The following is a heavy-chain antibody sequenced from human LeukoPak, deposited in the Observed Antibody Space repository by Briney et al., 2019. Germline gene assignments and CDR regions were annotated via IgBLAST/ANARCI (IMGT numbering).Heavy chain of an antibody. J-gene: IGHJ4*02. V-gene: IGHV3-64*04. CDR2: ISSNGGST. D-gene: IGHD6-19*01. Sequence: GGSLRLSCSASGFTFSSYAMHWVRQAPGKGLEYVSAISSNGGSTYYADSVKGRFTISRDNSKNTLYLQMNSLRAEDTAVYYCAKDSRWLVYYFDYWGQGTLVTVSS. CDR1: GFTFSSYA. CDR3: AKDSRWLVYYFDY.